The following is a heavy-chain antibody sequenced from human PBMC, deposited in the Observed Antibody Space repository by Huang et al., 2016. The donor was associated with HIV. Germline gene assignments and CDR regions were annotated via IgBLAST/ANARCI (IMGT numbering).Heavy chain of an antibody. CDR1: GFKLSGFG. J-gene: IGHJ4*02. D-gene: IGHD2-15*01. Sequence: QVHLVESGGGVVQPGGSLRLSCAASGFKLSGFGMHWVRQARGKGLGWVAVISDDGRSQFYTDSVKGRFTISRDNSDNTLSLQMKGLRPDDTAVYYCAKESRWFSDFDHWGQGVLVSVSS. V-gene: IGHV3-30*18. CDR3: AKESRWFSDFDH. CDR2: ISDDGRSQ.